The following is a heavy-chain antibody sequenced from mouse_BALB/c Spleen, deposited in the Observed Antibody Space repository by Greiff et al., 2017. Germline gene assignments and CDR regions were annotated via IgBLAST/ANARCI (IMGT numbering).Heavy chain of an antibody. D-gene: IGHD2-3*01. Sequence: QVQLKESGPGLVAPSQSLSITCTVSGFSLTSYGVHWVRQPPGKGLEWLGVIWAGGSTNYNSALMSRLSISKDNSKSQVFLKMNSLQTDDTAMYYCARALDGYHLYAMDYWGQGTSVTVSS. CDR1: GFSLTSYG. CDR3: ARALDGYHLYAMDY. V-gene: IGHV2-9*02. J-gene: IGHJ4*01. CDR2: IWAGGST.